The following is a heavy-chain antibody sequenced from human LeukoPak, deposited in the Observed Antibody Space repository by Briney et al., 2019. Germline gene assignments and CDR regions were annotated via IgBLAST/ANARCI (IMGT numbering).Heavy chain of an antibody. V-gene: IGHV4-59*01. Sequence: SETLSLTCTVSGGSISSYYWSWIRQPPGKGLEWIGYIYYSGSTNYNPSLKSRVTISVDTSKNQFSLKLSSVTAADTAVYYCARSSSGYYPHTFDYWGQGTLVTVSS. CDR1: GGSISSYY. J-gene: IGHJ4*02. D-gene: IGHD3-22*01. CDR2: IYYSGST. CDR3: ARSSSGYYPHTFDY.